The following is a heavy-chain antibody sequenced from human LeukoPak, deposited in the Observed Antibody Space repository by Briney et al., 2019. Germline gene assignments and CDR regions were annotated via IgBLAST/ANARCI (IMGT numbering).Heavy chain of an antibody. CDR3: ARGLGAAPYGAFDI. Sequence: SETLSLTCAVYGGSFSGYYWSWIRQPPGKGLEWIGYIYYSGSTNYNPSLKSRVTISVDTSKNQFSLKLSSVTAADTAVYYCARGLGAAPYGAFDIWGQGTMVTVSS. J-gene: IGHJ3*02. V-gene: IGHV4-59*01. D-gene: IGHD2-8*01. CDR2: IYYSGST. CDR1: GGSFSGYY.